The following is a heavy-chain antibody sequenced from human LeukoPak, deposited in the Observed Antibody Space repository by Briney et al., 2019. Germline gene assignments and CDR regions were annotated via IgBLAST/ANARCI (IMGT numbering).Heavy chain of an antibody. V-gene: IGHV3-21*01. D-gene: IGHD1-26*01. Sequence: GGSLRLSCAASGITLTGYSMSWVRQASGKGLEWVASISSSSTYIYYADSMKGRLTISRDNAKNSLYLQMNSLRAEDTAVYYCATGASGSAFDSYYYHMDVWGKGTMVTISS. J-gene: IGHJ6*03. CDR1: GITLTGYS. CDR2: ISSSSTYI. CDR3: ATGASGSAFDSYYYHMDV.